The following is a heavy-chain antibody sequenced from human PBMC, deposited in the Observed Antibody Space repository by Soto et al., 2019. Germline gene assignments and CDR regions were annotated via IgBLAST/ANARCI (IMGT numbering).Heavy chain of an antibody. CDR2: IIPILGLA. CDR1: GGTFSNYT. J-gene: IGHJ5*02. V-gene: IGHV1-69*02. D-gene: IGHD2-2*01. CDR3: ARATLSSQPPFP. Sequence: QVQLVQSGAEVKKPGSSVKVSCKASGGTFSNYTISWVRQAPGQGLEWMGRIIPILGLANYAQKFKGRVTITADKSTSTAYMELSSLRSEDTAVYYCARATLSSQPPFPWVQGTLVTVSS.